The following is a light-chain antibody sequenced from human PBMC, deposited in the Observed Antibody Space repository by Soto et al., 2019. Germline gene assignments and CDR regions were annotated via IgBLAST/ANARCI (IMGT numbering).Light chain of an antibody. Sequence: QSALTQPASVSGCPGQSITISCTGTSSDVGAYNYVSWCQHHPGKAPKLIIYDVNNRPSGVSTRFSGSKSGNTASLTISGLHADDEAYYYCTSYTTSSTGVFGGGTKLTVL. CDR3: TSYTTSSTGV. CDR2: DVN. V-gene: IGLV2-14*03. J-gene: IGLJ3*02. CDR1: SSDVGAYNY.